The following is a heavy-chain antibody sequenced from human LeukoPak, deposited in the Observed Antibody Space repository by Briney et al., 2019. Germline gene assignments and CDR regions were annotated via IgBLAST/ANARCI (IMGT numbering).Heavy chain of an antibody. J-gene: IGHJ4*02. D-gene: IGHD3-22*01. Sequence: PGGSLRLSCAASGFTFSSYDMSWVRQAPGKGLEWVSAISGSGGSTYYADSVKGRFTISRDNSKNTLYLQMNSLRAEDTAVYYCAKGGMYYYSSGYWIDYWGQGTLVTVSS. CDR1: GFTFSSYD. V-gene: IGHV3-23*01. CDR2: ISGSGGST. CDR3: AKGGMYYYSSGYWIDY.